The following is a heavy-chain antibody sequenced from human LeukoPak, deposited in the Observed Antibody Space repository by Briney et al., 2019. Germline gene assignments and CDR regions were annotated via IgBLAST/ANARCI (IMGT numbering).Heavy chain of an antibody. V-gene: IGHV3-23*01. Sequence: LGGSLRLSCAASGFTFSSYAMSWVRQAPGKGLEWVSAISGSGGSTYYADSVKGRFTISRDNSKNTLYLQMNSLRAEDTAVYYCAKYQQSGYSSANDYWGQGTLVTVSS. CDR2: ISGSGGST. D-gene: IGHD6-19*01. J-gene: IGHJ4*02. CDR1: GFTFSSYA. CDR3: AKYQQSGYSSANDY.